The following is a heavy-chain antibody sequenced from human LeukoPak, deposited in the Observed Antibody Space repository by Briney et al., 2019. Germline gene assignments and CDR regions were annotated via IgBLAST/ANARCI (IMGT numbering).Heavy chain of an antibody. CDR2: IYHSGST. CDR1: GDSITSTNW. D-gene: IGHD6-19*01. J-gene: IGHJ4*02. V-gene: IGHV4-4*02. Sequence: SGTLSPTCAVSGDSITSTNWWTWVRQPPGKGLEWIGEIYHSGSTNYNPSLKSRVTISLDRSRNQFSLRLNSVTAADTAVYYCARGGNSAWYFDYWGQGTLVTVSS. CDR3: ARGGNSAWYFDY.